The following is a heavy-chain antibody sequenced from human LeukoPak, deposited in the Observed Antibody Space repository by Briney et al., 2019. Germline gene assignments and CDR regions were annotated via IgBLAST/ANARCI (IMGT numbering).Heavy chain of an antibody. CDR2: INPNSGGT. Sequence: ASVTVSCKASGYTFTGYYMHWVRQAPGQGLEWMGWINPNSGGTNYAQKFQGRVTMTRDTSISTAYMELSRLRSDDTAVYYCAREGLPTTWRYYYYMDVWGKGTTVTVSS. CDR1: GYTFTGYY. J-gene: IGHJ6*03. CDR3: AREGLPTTWRYYYYMDV. D-gene: IGHD4-17*01. V-gene: IGHV1-2*02.